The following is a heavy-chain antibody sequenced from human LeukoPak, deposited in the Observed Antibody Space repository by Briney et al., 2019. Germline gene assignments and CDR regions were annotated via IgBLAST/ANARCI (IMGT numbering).Heavy chain of an antibody. CDR3: ARLAGFGAPDVDY. J-gene: IGHJ4*02. V-gene: IGHV4-30-2*01. Sequence: PSETLSLTCTVSGVSIGSGGFSWSWIRQRPGKGLEWIGYIYHSGSSFYNPSLRSRVTIPMDRSKSQFSLKLTSMTAADTAVYYCARLAGFGAPDVDYWGQGTLVTVSS. CDR2: IYHSGSS. CDR1: GVSIGSGGFS. D-gene: IGHD3-10*01.